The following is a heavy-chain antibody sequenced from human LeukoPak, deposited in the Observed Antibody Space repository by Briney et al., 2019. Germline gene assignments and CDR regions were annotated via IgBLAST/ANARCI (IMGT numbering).Heavy chain of an antibody. CDR2: IYYSGST. D-gene: IGHD3-10*01. J-gene: IGHJ4*02. V-gene: IGHV4-59*11. CDR3: ARGQYYYGSGSYYWFDY. CDR1: GFTFSSHG. Sequence: RPGGSLRLSCAASGFTFSSHGMSWVRQPPGKGLEWIGSIYYSGSTNYNPSLKSRVTISVDTSKNQFSLKLSSVTAADTAVYYCARGQYYYGSGSYYWFDYWGQGTLVTVSS.